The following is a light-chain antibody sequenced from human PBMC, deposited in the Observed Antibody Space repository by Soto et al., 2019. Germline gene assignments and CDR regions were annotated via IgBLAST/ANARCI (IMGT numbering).Light chain of an antibody. CDR2: DAS. Sequence: DIQTTQSPSTLATSAVARVTIHCRASQSISSWLAWYQQKPGKAPKLLIYDASSLESGVPSRFSGSGSGTEFTLTISSLKPDDFATYYCQQYQSYSRTFGQGTKVDIK. CDR3: QQYQSYSRT. V-gene: IGKV1-5*01. CDR1: QSISSW. J-gene: IGKJ1*01.